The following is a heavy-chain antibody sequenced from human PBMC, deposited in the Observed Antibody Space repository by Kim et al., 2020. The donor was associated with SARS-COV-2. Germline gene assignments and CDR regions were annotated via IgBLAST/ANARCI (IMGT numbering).Heavy chain of an antibody. D-gene: IGHD2-21*02. CDR3: ARARYCGGDCYMLDY. J-gene: IGHJ4*02. V-gene: IGHV1-69*01. Sequence: QKSQGRVTITADESTSTAYMELSSLRSEDTAVYYCARARYCGGDCYMLDYWGQGTLVTVSS.